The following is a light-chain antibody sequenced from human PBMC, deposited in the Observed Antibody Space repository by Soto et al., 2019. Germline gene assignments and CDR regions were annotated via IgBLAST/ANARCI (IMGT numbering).Light chain of an antibody. CDR2: DNS. Sequence: QSVLTQPPSVSGAPGQRVTISCTGSSSNIGAGYDVHWYQQLPGTAPKLLIYDNSNRPSGVPDRLSGSKSGTSASLAITGLQAEDEADYYCQSYDSSLSNWVFGGGTKVTVL. CDR3: QSYDSSLSNWV. CDR1: SSNIGAGYD. J-gene: IGLJ3*02. V-gene: IGLV1-40*01.